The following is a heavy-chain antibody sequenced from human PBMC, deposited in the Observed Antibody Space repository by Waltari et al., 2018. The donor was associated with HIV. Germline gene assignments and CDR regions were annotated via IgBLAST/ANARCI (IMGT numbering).Heavy chain of an antibody. CDR1: GSRFGSSA. CDR3: AKASSASCYASLHY. D-gene: IGHD2-2*01. J-gene: IGHJ4*02. V-gene: IGHV3-23*01. Sequence: EVQLLDSGGGLVQPGGSLRLSCAASGSRFGSSAMSWVRQAPGKGLEWVSVISGSGDSTFYADSVKGRFTISRDDSKNTLYLQMNSLSAEDTAVYYCAKASSASCYASLHYWGQGTLVTVSS. CDR2: ISGSGDST.